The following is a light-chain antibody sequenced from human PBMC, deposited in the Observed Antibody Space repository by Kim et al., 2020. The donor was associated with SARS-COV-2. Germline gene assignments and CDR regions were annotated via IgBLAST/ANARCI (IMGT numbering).Light chain of an antibody. Sequence: RATQSGRASKSVSGNYLAGYQDKPGQAARLLIFGASSRATGIRDRFSGSGSGTVFTLTISRLEPEDFAVYYCQQYGSSPYTFGRGTKLEI. CDR2: GAS. J-gene: IGKJ2*01. CDR1: KSVSGNY. CDR3: QQYGSSPYT. V-gene: IGKV3-20*01.